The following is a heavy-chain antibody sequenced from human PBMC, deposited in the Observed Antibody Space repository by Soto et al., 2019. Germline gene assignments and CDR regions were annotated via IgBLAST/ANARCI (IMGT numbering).Heavy chain of an antibody. CDR3: ARDKEARHNNWFDP. CDR1: GGSISSGDYY. J-gene: IGHJ5*02. D-gene: IGHD6-6*01. CDR2: IYYSGST. V-gene: IGHV4-30-4*02. Sequence: SETLSLTCTVSGGSISSGDYYWSWIRQPPGKGLEWIGYIYYSGSTYYNPSLKSRVTISVDTSKNQFSLKLSSVTAADTAVYYCARDKEARHNNWFDPWGQGTLVTVSS.